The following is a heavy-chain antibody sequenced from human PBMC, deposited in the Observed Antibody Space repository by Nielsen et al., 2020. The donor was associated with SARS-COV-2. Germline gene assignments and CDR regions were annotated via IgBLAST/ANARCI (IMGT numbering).Heavy chain of an antibody. CDR1: GFTFSSYS. J-gene: IGHJ4*02. Sequence: GGSLRLSCAASGFTFSSYSMNWVRQAPGKGLEWVSYISSSSSTIFYADSVKGRFTISRDNAKNSLYLQMNSLRDEDTAVYYCVRDRGFIPSRWYYSDSWGQGTLVTVSS. CDR2: ISSSSSTI. V-gene: IGHV3-48*02. D-gene: IGHD2-15*01. CDR3: VRDRGFIPSRWYYSDS.